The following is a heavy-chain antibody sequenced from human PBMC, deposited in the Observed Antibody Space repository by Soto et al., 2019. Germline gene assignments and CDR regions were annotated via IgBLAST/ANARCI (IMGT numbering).Heavy chain of an antibody. D-gene: IGHD2-21*01. J-gene: IGHJ3*02. CDR2: TNKDGASS. V-gene: IGHV3-74*01. CDR1: GFTFSAFW. Sequence: EVQLAESGGDFVQPGGSLRLSCEASGFTFSAFWMHWVRHVPGEGLMWISRTNKDGASSEYADSVKGRFSVSRDNAKNTMFLHMTGLRAEDTAVYYCARDDLRRNEALDIWGQGTVVTVSS. CDR3: ARDDLRRNEALDI.